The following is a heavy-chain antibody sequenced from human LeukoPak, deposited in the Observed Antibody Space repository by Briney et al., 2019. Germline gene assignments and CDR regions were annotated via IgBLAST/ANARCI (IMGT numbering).Heavy chain of an antibody. CDR3: ARHQLLGPGFKGVCSDAFDI. V-gene: IGHV5-10-1*01. CDR1: GYRFTSYW. Sequence: GESLRISCKGSGYRFTSYWISWVRQMPGKGLEWMGRIDPSDSYTNYSPSFQGHLTISADKSISTAYLQWSSLKASDTAMYYCARHQLLGPGFKGVCSDAFDIWGQGTMVTVSS. J-gene: IGHJ3*02. D-gene: IGHD2-8*01. CDR2: IDPSDSYT.